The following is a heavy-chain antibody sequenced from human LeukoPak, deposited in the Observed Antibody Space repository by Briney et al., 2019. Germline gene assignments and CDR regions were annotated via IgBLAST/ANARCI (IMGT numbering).Heavy chain of an antibody. D-gene: IGHD6-13*01. Sequence: RASVKVSCKASGSTFTSYAMNWVRQAPGQGLEWMGWINTNNGNPTYAQDFTGRFVFSLDTSVSTAYLQISSLKAEDTAVYYCASGEGSSRAFYYYMAVWGKGTTVTVSS. CDR2: INTNNGNP. CDR3: ASGEGSSRAFYYYMAV. CDR1: GSTFTSYA. V-gene: IGHV7-4-1*02. J-gene: IGHJ6*03.